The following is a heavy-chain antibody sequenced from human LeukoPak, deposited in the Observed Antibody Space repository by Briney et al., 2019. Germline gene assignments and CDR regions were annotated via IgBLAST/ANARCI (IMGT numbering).Heavy chain of an antibody. J-gene: IGHJ4*02. V-gene: IGHV3-48*03. CDR3: TTDLSFLRTSIDY. CDR2: ISGSGSTI. CDR1: GFTFSSYE. Sequence: PGGSLRLSCAASGFTFSSYEMNWVRQAPGKGLEWVSYISGSGSTIYYADSVKGRFTISRDNAKNSLSLQMSSLKTEDTAVYYCTTDLSFLRTSIDYWGQGTLVTVSS. D-gene: IGHD1-1*01.